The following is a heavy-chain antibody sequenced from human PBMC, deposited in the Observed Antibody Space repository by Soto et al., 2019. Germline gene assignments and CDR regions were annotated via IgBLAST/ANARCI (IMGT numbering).Heavy chain of an antibody. CDR2: ISYDGSNK. V-gene: IGHV3-30*18. Sequence: QVQLVESGGGVVQPGRSLRLSCAASGFTFSSYGMHWVRQAPGKGLEWVAVISYDGSNKYYADSGKGRFTISRDNSKNTLYLQLISLRAEDTAVYYCAKDQDYGDYGGYFDYWGQGTLVTVSS. CDR1: GFTFSSYG. D-gene: IGHD4-17*01. CDR3: AKDQDYGDYGGYFDY. J-gene: IGHJ4*02.